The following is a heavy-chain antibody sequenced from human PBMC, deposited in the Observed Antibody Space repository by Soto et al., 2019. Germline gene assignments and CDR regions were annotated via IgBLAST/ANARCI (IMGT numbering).Heavy chain of an antibody. CDR3: ARFGYDILDGYFDY. D-gene: IGHD3-9*01. CDR1: GGPISRSTYH. CDR2: IYYSGST. J-gene: IGHJ4*02. Sequence: PAETLYLTCTVSGGPISRSTYHWGWIRQPPGKGLEWIGSIYYSGSTYYNPSLKSRVTISVDTSKNQFSLKLSSVTAADTAVYYCARFGYDILDGYFDYWGQGTLVTVSS. V-gene: IGHV4-39*01.